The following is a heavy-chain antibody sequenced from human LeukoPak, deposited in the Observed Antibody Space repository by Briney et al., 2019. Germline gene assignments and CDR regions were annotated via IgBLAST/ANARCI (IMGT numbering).Heavy chain of an antibody. J-gene: IGHJ6*03. CDR1: GGSISSGRHY. D-gene: IGHD3-10*01. CDR3: ARSRSFYYYYMDV. CDR2: IYTSGST. Sequence: SETLSLTCQVSGGSISSGRHYWSWIRQPAGKGLEWIGRIYTSGSTNYNPSLKSRVTISLDTSKNQFSLKLSSVTAADTAVYYCARSRSFYYYYMDVWGKGTTVTISS. V-gene: IGHV4-61*02.